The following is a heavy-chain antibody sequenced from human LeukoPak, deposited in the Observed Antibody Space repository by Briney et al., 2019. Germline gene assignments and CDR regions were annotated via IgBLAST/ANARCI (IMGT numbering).Heavy chain of an antibody. CDR2: ISGSGGST. CDR3: AKDKGDYGSESPYGMDV. CDR1: GFAFSNYA. Sequence: PGGSLRLSCAASGFAFSNYAMTWVRQAPGKGLEWVSDISGSGGSTYYADSVKGRFTISRDNSKNTLYLQMNSLRAEDTAVYYCAKDKGDYGSESPYGMDVWGQGTTVTVAS. D-gene: IGHD3-10*01. J-gene: IGHJ6*02. V-gene: IGHV3-23*01.